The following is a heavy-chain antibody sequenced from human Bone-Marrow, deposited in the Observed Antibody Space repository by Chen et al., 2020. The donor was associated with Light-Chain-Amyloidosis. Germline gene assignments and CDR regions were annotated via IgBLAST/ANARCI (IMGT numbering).Heavy chain of an antibody. Sequence: QVQLVESGGGVVQPGGSLRLSCGASGFNFNYYAMHWVRQAPGKGLEWLVFIWYDGSNENYADSVKGRFTISRDNSKNTVDLQMNSLRVDETAVYYCAREVVAATSYYDHWGQGALVTVSS. D-gene: IGHD2-15*01. CDR3: AREVVAATSYYDH. CDR1: GFNFNYYA. J-gene: IGHJ4*02. CDR2: IWYDGSNE. V-gene: IGHV3-33*01.